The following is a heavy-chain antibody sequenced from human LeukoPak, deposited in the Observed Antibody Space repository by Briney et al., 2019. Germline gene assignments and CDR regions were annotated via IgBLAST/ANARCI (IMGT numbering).Heavy chain of an antibody. J-gene: IGHJ6*02. D-gene: IGHD2-8*01. CDR1: GLTFSNYS. Sequence: PGGSLRLSCAASGLTFSNYSMNWVRQAPGKGLEWVSSISSSSSYIYYADSVKGRFTISRDNAKNSLYLQMNSLRAEDTAVYYCAKDNGYYSYYGMDIWGQGTTVTVSS. CDR2: ISSSSSYI. V-gene: IGHV3-21*01. CDR3: AKDNGYYSYYGMDI.